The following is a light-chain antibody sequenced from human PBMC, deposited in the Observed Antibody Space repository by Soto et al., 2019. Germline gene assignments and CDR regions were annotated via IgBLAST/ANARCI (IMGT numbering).Light chain of an antibody. CDR2: DVT. CDR1: SSDVGAYNF. V-gene: IGLV2-14*03. Sequence: QSALTQPASVSGSPGQSITISCTGTSSDVGAYNFVSWYQHHPGKAPKVVIYDVTNPPLGGSSRCSGFKSGDTAFLTISGLQAEYEADYYCRSSTAPGSVVFGGGTKLTAL. CDR3: RSSTAPGSVV. J-gene: IGLJ3*02.